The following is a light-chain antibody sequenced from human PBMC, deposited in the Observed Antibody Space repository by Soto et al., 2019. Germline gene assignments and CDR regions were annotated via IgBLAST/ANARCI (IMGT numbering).Light chain of an antibody. Sequence: QSVLTQPPSVSAAPGQKVTISCSGSSSNIGNNYVSWYQQFPGTAPKLLTYGNNQRPSGIPDRFSGSKSGTSATLGITGLQTGDEADYYCGTWDSSLSAYVFGTGTKVTVL. CDR3: GTWDSSLSAYV. CDR1: SSNIGNNY. V-gene: IGLV1-51*01. CDR2: GNN. J-gene: IGLJ1*01.